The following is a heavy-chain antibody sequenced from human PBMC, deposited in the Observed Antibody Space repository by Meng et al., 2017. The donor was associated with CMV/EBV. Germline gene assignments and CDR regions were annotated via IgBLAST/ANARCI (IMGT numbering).Heavy chain of an antibody. D-gene: IGHD6-25*01. J-gene: IGHJ3*02. V-gene: IGHV3-21*01. CDR3: ARDDPRTSGRVCAFDI. Sequence: GGSLRLSCAASGFTFSSYSMNWVRQAPGKGLEWVSSISSSSSYIYYADSAKGRFTISRDNAKNSLYLQMNSLRAEDTAVYYCARDDPRTSGRVCAFDIWGQGTMVTVSS. CDR2: ISSSSSYI. CDR1: GFTFSSYS.